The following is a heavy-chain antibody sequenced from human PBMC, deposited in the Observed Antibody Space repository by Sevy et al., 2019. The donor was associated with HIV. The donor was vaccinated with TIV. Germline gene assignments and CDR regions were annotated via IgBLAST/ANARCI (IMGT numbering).Heavy chain of an antibody. CDR2: INPNSSGT. CDR1: AYTFTGYY. J-gene: IGHJ5*02. Sequence: ASVKVSCKASAYTFTGYYMHGVRQAPGQGLEWMGWINPNSSGTNYAQKFQGRVTMTRDTSISTAYMELSRLRSDDTAVYYCAREGVYCSGGRCKPGGWFDPWGQGTLVTVSS. D-gene: IGHD2-15*01. CDR3: AREGVYCSGGRCKPGGWFDP. V-gene: IGHV1-2*02.